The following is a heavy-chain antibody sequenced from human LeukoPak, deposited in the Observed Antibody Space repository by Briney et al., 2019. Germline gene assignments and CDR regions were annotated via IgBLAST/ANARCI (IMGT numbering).Heavy chain of an antibody. Sequence: PSETLPLTCTVSGGSISSYYWSWIRQPPGKGLEWIGYIYYSGSTNYNPSLKSRVTISVDTSKNQFSLKLSSVTAADTAVYYCARGLRYFDYWGQGTLVTVSS. CDR3: ARGLRYFDY. CDR1: GGSISSYY. V-gene: IGHV4-59*01. CDR2: IYYSGST. D-gene: IGHD4-17*01. J-gene: IGHJ4*02.